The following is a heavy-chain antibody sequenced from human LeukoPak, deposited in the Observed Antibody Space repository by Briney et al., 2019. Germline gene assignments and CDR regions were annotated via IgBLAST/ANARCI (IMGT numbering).Heavy chain of an antibody. V-gene: IGHV3-66*01. CDR3: ARAWRETQKDAFDI. J-gene: IGHJ3*02. CDR2: IYSGGGT. Sequence: PGGSLILSCTPSGFTVSSNYMTWVRQAPGKGLEWVSLIYSGGGTSFADSVKGRFTISRDNSKNTLYLQMNSLRAEDTAVYYCARAWRETQKDAFDIWGQGTMVTVSS. CDR1: GFTVSSNY. D-gene: IGHD1-26*01.